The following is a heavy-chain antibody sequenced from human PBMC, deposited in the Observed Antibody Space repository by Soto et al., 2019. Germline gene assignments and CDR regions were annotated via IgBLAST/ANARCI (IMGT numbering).Heavy chain of an antibody. D-gene: IGHD3-22*01. CDR1: GYTFTSYG. Sequence: QVQLVQSGAEVKKPGASVKVSCKASGYTFTSYGIHWVRQAPGQRLEWMGWINAGNGNTKYSQKFQGRVTITMDTSASTAYMELSSLRSEDTAVYYCARSSGWYYVDYWGQGTRVTVSS. J-gene: IGHJ4*02. V-gene: IGHV1-3*01. CDR3: ARSSGWYYVDY. CDR2: INAGNGNT.